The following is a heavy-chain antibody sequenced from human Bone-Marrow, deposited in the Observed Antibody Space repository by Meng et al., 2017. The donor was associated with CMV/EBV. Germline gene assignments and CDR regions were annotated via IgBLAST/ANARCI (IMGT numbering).Heavy chain of an antibody. V-gene: IGHV4-34*01. CDR1: GGSFSGYY. CDR3: ASQRGRYNWNYYYGMDV. CDR2: INHSGST. D-gene: IGHD1-20*01. J-gene: IGHJ6*02. Sequence: SETLSLTCAVYGGSFSGYYWSWIRKPPGKGLEWIGEINHSGSTNYNPSLKSRVTISVDTSKNQFSLKLSSVTAADTAVYYCASQRGRYNWNYYYGMDVWGQGTTATVSS.